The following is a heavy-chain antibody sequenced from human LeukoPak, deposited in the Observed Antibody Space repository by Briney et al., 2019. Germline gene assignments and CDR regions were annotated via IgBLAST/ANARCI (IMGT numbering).Heavy chain of an antibody. V-gene: IGHV1-18*01. Sequence: ASVKVSCKASGYTFTSYGISWVRQAPGQGLEWMGWISAYNGNTNYAQKLQGRVTMTTDTSTSTAYMELRSLRSHDTAVYYCARVDGGSGSYYNGWYFDYWGQGTLVTVSS. CDR2: ISAYNGNT. CDR3: ARVDGGSGSYYNGWYFDY. D-gene: IGHD3-10*01. CDR1: GYTFTSYG. J-gene: IGHJ4*02.